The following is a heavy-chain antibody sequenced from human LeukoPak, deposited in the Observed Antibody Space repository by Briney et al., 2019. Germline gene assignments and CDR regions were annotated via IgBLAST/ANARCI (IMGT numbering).Heavy chain of an antibody. CDR1: GGSFSGYY. Sequence: SETLSLICAVYGGSFSGYYWSWIRQPPGKGLEWIGEINHSGSTNYNPSLKSRVTISVDTSKNQFSLKLSSVTATDTAVYYCARTYDFWSPGTLVTVSA. D-gene: IGHD3-3*01. V-gene: IGHV4-34*01. CDR3: ARTYDF. J-gene: IGHJ4*02. CDR2: INHSGST.